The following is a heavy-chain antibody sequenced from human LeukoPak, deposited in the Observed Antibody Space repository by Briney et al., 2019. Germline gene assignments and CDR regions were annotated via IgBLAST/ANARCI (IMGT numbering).Heavy chain of an antibody. V-gene: IGHV4-31*03. CDR2: IYYSGST. CDR3: ARDLAAAGSFDP. J-gene: IGHJ5*02. Sequence: SQTLSLTCTVSNDSITSGAYYWTWIRQHPGKGLEWIGYIYYSGSTYYNPSLKSRISMSVDTSKNQFSLKLNSVTAADTAVYYCARDLAAAGSFDPWGQGTLVAVSS. D-gene: IGHD6-13*01. CDR1: NDSITSGAYY.